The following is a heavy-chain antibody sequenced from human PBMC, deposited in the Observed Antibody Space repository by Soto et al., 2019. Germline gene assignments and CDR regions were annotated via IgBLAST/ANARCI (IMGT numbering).Heavy chain of an antibody. CDR3: ARLDYSNSCETDP. CDR2: IYYSGST. Sequence: SETLSLTCTVSGGSISSYYWSWIRQPPGKGLEWIGYIYYSGSTNYNPSLKSRVTISVDTSKNQFSLKLSSVTAADTAVYYCARLDYSNSCETDPWGQGTLVTVS. CDR1: GGSISSYY. V-gene: IGHV4-59*01. J-gene: IGHJ5*02. D-gene: IGHD4-4*01.